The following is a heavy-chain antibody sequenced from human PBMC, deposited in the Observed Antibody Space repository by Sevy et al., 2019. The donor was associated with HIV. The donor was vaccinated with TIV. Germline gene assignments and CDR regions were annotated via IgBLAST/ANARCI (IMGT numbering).Heavy chain of an antibody. CDR3: ARDGITIFGVPTIGWFDP. D-gene: IGHD3-3*01. CDR2: ISAYNGNT. CDR1: GYTFTSYG. V-gene: IGHV1-18*01. J-gene: IGHJ5*02. Sequence: ASVKVSCKASGYTFTSYGISWVRQAPGQGLEWMGWISAYNGNTNYAQKLQGRVTMTTDTSTSTAYMELRSLRSDDTAVYYCARDGITIFGVPTIGWFDPWGQGTLVTVSS.